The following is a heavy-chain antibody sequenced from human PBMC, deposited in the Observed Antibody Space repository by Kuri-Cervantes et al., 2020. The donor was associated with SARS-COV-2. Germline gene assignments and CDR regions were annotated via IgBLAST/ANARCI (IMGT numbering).Heavy chain of an antibody. CDR3: AREGEYQLLYSSGIYYYGMDV. Sequence: ASVKVSCKASGYTFTGYYMHWVRQAPGQGLEWMGWINPNSGGTNYAQKFQGWVTMTRDTSISTAYMELSRLRSDDTAVYYCAREGEYQLLYSSGIYYYGMDVWGQGTTVTVSS. D-gene: IGHD2-2*02. V-gene: IGHV1-2*04. CDR2: INPNSGGT. CDR1: GYTFTGYY. J-gene: IGHJ6*02.